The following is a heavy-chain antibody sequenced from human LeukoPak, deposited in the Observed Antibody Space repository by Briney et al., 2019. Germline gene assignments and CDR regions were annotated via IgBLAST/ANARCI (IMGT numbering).Heavy chain of an antibody. CDR3: ARDPGSDGAFDI. CDR2: IYYSGST. CDR1: GGSISSSSYY. V-gene: IGHV4-39*07. D-gene: IGHD6-25*01. J-gene: IGHJ3*02. Sequence: SETLSLTCTVSGGSISSSSYYWGWIRQPPGKGLEWIGSIYYSGSTYYNPSLKSRVTISVDTSKNQFSLKLSSVTAADTAVYYCARDPGSDGAFDIWGQGTMVTVSS.